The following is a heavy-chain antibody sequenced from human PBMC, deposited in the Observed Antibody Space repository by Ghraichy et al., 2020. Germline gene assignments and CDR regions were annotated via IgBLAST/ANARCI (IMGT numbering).Heavy chain of an antibody. CDR2: INPNSGGT. J-gene: IGHJ3*02. V-gene: IGHV1-2*02. Sequence: ASVKVSCKASGYTFTGYYMHWVRQAPGQGLEWMGWINPNSGGTNYAQKFQGRVTMTRDTSISTAYMELSRLRSDDTAVYYCARDSGSMVRGSHDAFDIWGQGTMVTVSS. CDR3: ARDSGSMVRGSHDAFDI. D-gene: IGHD3-10*01. CDR1: GYTFTGYY.